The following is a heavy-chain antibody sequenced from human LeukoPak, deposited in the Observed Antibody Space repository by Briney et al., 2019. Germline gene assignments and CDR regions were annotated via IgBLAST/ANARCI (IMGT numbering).Heavy chain of an antibody. J-gene: IGHJ4*02. CDR2: INPSGGST. CDR1: GYTFTTYY. V-gene: IGHV1-46*01. Sequence: ASVKVSCKASGYTFTTYYMHWVRQAPGQGLEWMGIINPSGGSTTYAQKFQGGVTMTRDTSTSTVYMELSSLRSEDTAVFFCARAFTVRSRIDYWGQGTLVTVSS. CDR3: ARAFTVRSRIDY. D-gene: IGHD4-11*01.